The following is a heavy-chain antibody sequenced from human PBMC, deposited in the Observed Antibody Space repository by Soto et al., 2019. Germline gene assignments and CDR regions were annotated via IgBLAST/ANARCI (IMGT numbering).Heavy chain of an antibody. D-gene: IGHD6-13*01. Sequence: QVQLQQWGAGLLKPSETLSLTCAVYSGSFSVYYWTWIRQPPGKGLEWIGDINHSGSTNYNPSLKSRVTISIDTSKNQFSLKLSSVTAADTAVYYCARCRYGSSPTTYYYYGMDVWGQGTTVTVSS. CDR2: INHSGST. J-gene: IGHJ6*02. CDR1: SGSFSVYY. V-gene: IGHV4-34*01. CDR3: ARCRYGSSPTTYYYYGMDV.